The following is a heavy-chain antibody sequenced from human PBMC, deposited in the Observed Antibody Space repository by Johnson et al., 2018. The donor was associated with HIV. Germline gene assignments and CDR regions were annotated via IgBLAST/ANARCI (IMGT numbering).Heavy chain of an antibody. CDR1: EFTFSSYA. J-gene: IGHJ3*02. CDR2: ISYDGSHK. CDR3: AKGQVARGPLDI. D-gene: IGHD2-15*01. Sequence: QVQLVESGGGVVQPGRSLRLSCAASEFTFSSYAMHWVRQAPGKGLEWVAVISYDGSHKYYADSVKGRFTVSRDNSKNTLYLQMNSLRAEDTAVYYCAKGQVARGPLDIWGQGTMVTVSS. V-gene: IGHV3-30*04.